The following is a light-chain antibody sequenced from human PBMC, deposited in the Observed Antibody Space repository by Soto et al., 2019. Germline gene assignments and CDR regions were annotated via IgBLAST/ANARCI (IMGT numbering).Light chain of an antibody. J-gene: IGLJ1*01. CDR2: EVS. Sequence: QSALTQPASVSGSPGQSITISCTGTSSDVGSYNFVSWYQQLPGKAPKLMIYEVSNRPSGVSNRFSGSKSGNTASLTISGLQAEDEADYYCSSHTTSSNYVFGSGTRSPS. CDR3: SSHTTSSNYV. CDR1: SSDVGSYNF. V-gene: IGLV2-14*01.